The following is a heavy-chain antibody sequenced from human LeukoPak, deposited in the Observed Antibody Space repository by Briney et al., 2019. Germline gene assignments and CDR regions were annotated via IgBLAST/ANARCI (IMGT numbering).Heavy chain of an antibody. J-gene: IGHJ3*02. D-gene: IGHD2-8*01. CDR1: GFTFRSYW. CDR2: ITSSGGTR. V-gene: IGHV3-23*01. CDR3: AKRKNGFDM. Sequence: GGSLRLSCAASGFTFRSYWMSWVRQAPGKGLEWVSGITSSGGTRYYADSVKGRFTISRDNAKSTLYLQMNSLRAEDTAVYYCAKRKNGFDMWGQGTLVTVSS.